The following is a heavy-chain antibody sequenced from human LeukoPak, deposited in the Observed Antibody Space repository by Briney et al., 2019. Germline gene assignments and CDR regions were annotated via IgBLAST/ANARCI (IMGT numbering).Heavy chain of an antibody. CDR3: ARRLGYCSSTSCYYYFDY. J-gene: IGHJ4*02. V-gene: IGHV4-38-2*01. D-gene: IGHD2-2*01. CDR1: GYSISSGYY. CDR2: IYHSGST. Sequence: SETLSLTCAVSGYSISSGYYWGWIRQPPGKGLEWIGSIYHSGSTYYNPSLKSRVTISVDKSKNQFSLKLSSVTAADTAVYYCARRLGYCSSTSCYYYFDYWGQGTLVTVSS.